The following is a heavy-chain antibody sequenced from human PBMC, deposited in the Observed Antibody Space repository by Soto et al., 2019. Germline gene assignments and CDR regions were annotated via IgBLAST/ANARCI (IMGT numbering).Heavy chain of an antibody. CDR2: IGTSSSYI. D-gene: IGHD4-17*01. V-gene: IGHV3-21*01. CDR1: GFTFSSYT. J-gene: IGHJ6*02. CDR3: ARDSVRDYLYYYYGMDV. Sequence: CAASGFTFSSYTMNWVRQAPGRGLEWVSSIGTSSSYIYYADSVKGRFTISRDNAKNSLFLQMNSLRADDTAVYYCARDSVRDYLYYYYGMDVWGQGTTVTVSS.